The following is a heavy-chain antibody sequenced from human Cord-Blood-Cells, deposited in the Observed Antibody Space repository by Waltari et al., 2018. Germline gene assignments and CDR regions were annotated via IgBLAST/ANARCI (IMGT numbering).Heavy chain of an antibody. V-gene: IGHV3-7*01. J-gene: IGHJ4*02. CDR3: ARGSSWYFGY. CDR1: GFTFSSYW. CDR2: IKQDGSKK. D-gene: IGHD6-13*01. Sequence: EVQLVESGGGLVQPGGSLRLSCAASGFTFSSYWMSWVRKAPGRGLGGVATIKQDGSKKYYVDSVKGRFTISRDNAKNSLYLQMNSLRAEDTAVYYCARGSSWYFGYWGQGTLVTVSS.